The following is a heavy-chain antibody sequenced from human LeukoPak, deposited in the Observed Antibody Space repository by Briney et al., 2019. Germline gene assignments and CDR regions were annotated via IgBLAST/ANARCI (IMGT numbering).Heavy chain of an antibody. CDR2: ITAYNGNT. CDR3: ARDYYDSSGYYYPLDY. CDR1: GYTFTSYG. Sequence: ASVKVSCKASGYTFTSYGISWVRQAPGQGLEWMGWITAYNGNTNYAQKLQGRVTMTTDTSTSTAYMELRSLRSDDTAVYYCARDYYDSSGYYYPLDYWGQGTLVTVSS. V-gene: IGHV1-18*01. J-gene: IGHJ4*02. D-gene: IGHD3-22*01.